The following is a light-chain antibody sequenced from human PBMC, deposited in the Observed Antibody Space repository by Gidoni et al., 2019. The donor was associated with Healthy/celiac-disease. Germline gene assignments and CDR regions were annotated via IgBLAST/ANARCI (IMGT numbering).Light chain of an antibody. CDR3: QQYGSVYT. V-gene: IGKV3-20*01. Sequence: EIVLTPSPGTLSLSPGERATLSCRASQSVSSSYLAWYQQKPGQAPRLLIYGASSRATGIPDRFSGSGSGTDFTLTISRLEPEDFAVYYCQQYGSVYTFGQGTKLEIK. CDR2: GAS. J-gene: IGKJ2*01. CDR1: QSVSSSY.